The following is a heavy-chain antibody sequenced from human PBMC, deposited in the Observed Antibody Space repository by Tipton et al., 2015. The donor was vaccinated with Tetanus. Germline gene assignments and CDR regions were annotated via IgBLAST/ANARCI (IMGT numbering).Heavy chain of an antibody. CDR3: AREDVYYHDGSGFYASDI. CDR2: IYVTGAI. D-gene: IGHD3-22*01. Sequence: TLSLTCSVSGGSISNYYWNWIRQPAGKGLEWIGRIYVTGAINYSPALQSRVTMSVDTAKNQFSLRLSSVTAADAAMYYCAREDVYYHDGSGFYASDIWGRGTMVAVSS. CDR1: GGSISNYY. V-gene: IGHV4-4*07. J-gene: IGHJ3*02.